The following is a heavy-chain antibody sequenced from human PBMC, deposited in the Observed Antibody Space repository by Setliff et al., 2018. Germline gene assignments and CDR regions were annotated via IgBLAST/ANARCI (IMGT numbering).Heavy chain of an antibody. CDR1: GDSISDYH. CDR2: IYSSGRT. J-gene: IGHJ4*02. CDR3: ARELGLRAPFDF. V-gene: IGHV4-59*01. Sequence: PSETLSLTCRVSGDSISDYHWPWIRQPPGQGLEWIGYIYSSGRTNYNPSLKSRVSLSLDTSKNQFSLDLSSVTPADTAVYYRARELGLRAPFDFWGQGILVTVSS. D-gene: IGHD4-17*01.